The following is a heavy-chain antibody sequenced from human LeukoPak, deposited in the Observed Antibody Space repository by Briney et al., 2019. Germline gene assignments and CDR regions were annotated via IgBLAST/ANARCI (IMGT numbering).Heavy chain of an antibody. Sequence: SETLSLTCNVSGGSLRSAYWSWIRKPPGKGLEYIGYIHHSGSTDYSPFLRSRVTISVDTSKNQFSLNLRSVTAADTALYYCARSASYTLHRVVPAARGTYYFDYWGQGTLVTVSS. CDR3: ARSASYTLHRVVPAARGTYYFDY. J-gene: IGHJ4*02. CDR1: GGSLRSAY. CDR2: IHHSGST. V-gene: IGHV4-59*08. D-gene: IGHD2-2*01.